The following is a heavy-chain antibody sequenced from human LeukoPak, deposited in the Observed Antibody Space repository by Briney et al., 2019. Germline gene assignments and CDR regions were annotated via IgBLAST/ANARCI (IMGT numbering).Heavy chain of an antibody. CDR2: IGTACDT. Sequence: AGGSLRLSCAASGCTFSSYDMHWLRQATGKVLELVSAIGTACDTYYPGSVQGQFTISRENAKSSVYLQRNSLRAGDTAVYYCARGGQQLGEFDCWGQGTLVTVSS. J-gene: IGHJ4*02. V-gene: IGHV3-13*01. CDR3: ARGGQQLGEFDC. CDR1: GCTFSSYD. D-gene: IGHD6-13*01.